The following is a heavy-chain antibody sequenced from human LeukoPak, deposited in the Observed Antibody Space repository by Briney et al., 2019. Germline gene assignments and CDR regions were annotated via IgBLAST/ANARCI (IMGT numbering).Heavy chain of an antibody. CDR1: GFTFSSYA. D-gene: IGHD6-19*01. Sequence: QPGGSLRLSCAASGFTFSSYAMHWVRQAPGKGLEWVAVISYDGSNKYYADSVKGRFTISRDNSKNTLYLQMNSLRAEDTAVYYCARAGGWSKPFDYWGQGTLVTVSS. CDR2: ISYDGSNK. CDR3: ARAGGWSKPFDY. V-gene: IGHV3-30-3*01. J-gene: IGHJ4*02.